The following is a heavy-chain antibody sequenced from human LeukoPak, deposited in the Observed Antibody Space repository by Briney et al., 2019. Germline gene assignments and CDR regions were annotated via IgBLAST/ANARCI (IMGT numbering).Heavy chain of an antibody. CDR3: ARDQDCSSTSCYLSFYYYYGMDV. Sequence: GGSLRLSCAASGFTFSSYWMSWVRQAPGKGLEWVANIKQDGSEKYYVDSVKGRFTISRDTAKNSLYLQMNSLRAEDTAVYYCARDQDCSSTSCYLSFYYYYGMDVWGQGTTVTVSS. J-gene: IGHJ6*02. V-gene: IGHV3-7*01. CDR1: GFTFSSYW. D-gene: IGHD2-2*01. CDR2: IKQDGSEK.